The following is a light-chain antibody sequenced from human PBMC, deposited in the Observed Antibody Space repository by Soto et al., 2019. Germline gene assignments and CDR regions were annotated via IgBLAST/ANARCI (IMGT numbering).Light chain of an antibody. J-gene: IGKJ2*01. CDR1: QSVSSN. Sequence: EIVMTQSPATLSVSPGERATLSCRASQSVSSNLAWYQQKPGQAPRLLIYGASTRATGIPARFSGSGSGTEFTLTISSLQSEDVAFYYCQQYNNWYPFGQGTKLEIK. V-gene: IGKV3-15*01. CDR2: GAS. CDR3: QQYNNWYP.